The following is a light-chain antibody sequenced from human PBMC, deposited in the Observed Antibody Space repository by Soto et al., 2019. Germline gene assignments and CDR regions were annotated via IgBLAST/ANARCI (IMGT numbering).Light chain of an antibody. J-gene: IGLJ2*01. CDR1: SGHSSYI. V-gene: IGLV4-60*02. Sequence: QSVLTQSSSASASLGSSVKLTCTLSSGHSSYIIAWHQQQPGKAPRYLMKLEGSGSYNKGSGVPDRFSGSSSGADRYLTISNPQFEDEADYYCETWDSKGVFGGGTKLTVL. CDR2: LEGSGSY. CDR3: ETWDSKGV.